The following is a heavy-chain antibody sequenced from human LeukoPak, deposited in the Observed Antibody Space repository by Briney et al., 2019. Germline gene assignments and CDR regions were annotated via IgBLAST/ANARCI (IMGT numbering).Heavy chain of an antibody. D-gene: IGHD2-2*01. CDR2: IKQDGSEK. Sequence: GGSLRLSCAASGFTFSSYWMSWVRQAPGKGLEWVANIKQDGSEKYYVDSVKGRFTISRDNAKNSLYLQMNSLRAEDTAVYYCASCGLLAMDAFGIWGQGTMVTVSS. V-gene: IGHV3-7*01. CDR3: ASCGLLAMDAFGI. CDR1: GFTFSSYW. J-gene: IGHJ3*02.